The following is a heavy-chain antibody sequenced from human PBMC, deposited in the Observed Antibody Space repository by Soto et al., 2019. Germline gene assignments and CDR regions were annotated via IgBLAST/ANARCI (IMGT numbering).Heavy chain of an antibody. CDR2: IYYSGST. J-gene: IGHJ5*02. D-gene: IGHD6-13*01. CDR1: GGSISSYY. CDR3: ARGYSSSGEDWFDP. Sequence: SETLSLTCSVSGGSISSYYWSWIRQPPGKGLEWIGYIYYSGSTNYNPSLKSRVTISVDTSKNQFSLKLSSVTAADTAVYYCARGYSSSGEDWFDPWGQGTLVTVSS. V-gene: IGHV4-59*01.